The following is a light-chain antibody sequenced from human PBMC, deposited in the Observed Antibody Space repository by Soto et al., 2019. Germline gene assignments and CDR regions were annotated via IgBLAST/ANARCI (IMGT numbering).Light chain of an antibody. V-gene: IGLV3-1*01. CDR3: QAWDSGTVV. CDR2: QDN. J-gene: IGLJ2*01. Sequence: SYELTQPPSVSVSPGQTASITCYGDKLGDKSACWFQQKPDQSPVLFIYQDNKRPSEIPERFSASTSGNTATLTISGTQAMDEADYYCQAWDSGTVVFGGGTKVTVL. CDR1: KLGDKS.